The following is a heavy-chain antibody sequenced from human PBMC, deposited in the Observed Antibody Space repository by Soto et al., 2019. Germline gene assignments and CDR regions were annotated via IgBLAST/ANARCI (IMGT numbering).Heavy chain of an antibody. V-gene: IGHV4-34*01. D-gene: IGHD2-8*02. CDR1: GGSSSGYY. CDR2: INHSRST. Sequence: SETLSLTCAVYGGSSSGYYWTWIRQPPGTGLEWNGEINHSRSTNYNPSLKSRVTISVDTSKNQFSLKLTSVTAADTAVYYCARDKITGLFDYWGQGTLVTVSS. J-gene: IGHJ4*02. CDR3: ARDKITGLFDY.